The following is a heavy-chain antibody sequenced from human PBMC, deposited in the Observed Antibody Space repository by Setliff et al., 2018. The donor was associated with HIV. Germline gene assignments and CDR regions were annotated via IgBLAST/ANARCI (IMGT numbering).Heavy chain of an antibody. Sequence: PSETLSLTCTVSGASISSYYWNWFRQPAGKGLESLGRIYTSGNMIYNPSLKSRVTMSADTSRNQLSLKLSSVTAADTAVYYCAGGIGTRYNYYMDVWGIGTTVTVSS. CDR1: GASISSYY. J-gene: IGHJ6*03. V-gene: IGHV4-4*07. D-gene: IGHD1-20*01. CDR3: AGGIGTRYNYYMDV. CDR2: IYTSGNM.